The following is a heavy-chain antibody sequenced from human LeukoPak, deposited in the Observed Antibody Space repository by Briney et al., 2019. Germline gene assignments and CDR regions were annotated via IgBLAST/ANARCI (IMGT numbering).Heavy chain of an antibody. Sequence: GGSLRLSCAASGFTFSSYSMNWVRQAPGKGLEWVSSISSSSYLLYAADSVKGRFTISRDNAKNSLYLQMNSLRAEDTAVYYCARDAGTPVSSSWYGTGNYYYYGMDVWGQGTTVTVSS. CDR3: ARDAGTPVSSSWYGTGNYYYYGMDV. J-gene: IGHJ6*02. V-gene: IGHV3-21*01. D-gene: IGHD6-13*01. CDR1: GFTFSSYS. CDR2: ISSSSYLL.